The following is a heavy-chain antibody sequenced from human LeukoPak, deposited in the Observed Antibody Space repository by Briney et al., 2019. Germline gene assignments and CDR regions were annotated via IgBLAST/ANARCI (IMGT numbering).Heavy chain of an antibody. J-gene: IGHJ6*03. CDR1: GFAFSNYW. CDR3: LAGYYYYYMDV. Sequence: GGSLRLSYAASGFAFSNYWLHWVRQAPGKGLVWVARINTHGSSTNYADSVKGRFTISRDNAKNTLYLQMTSLSAEDTAVYYALAGYYYYYMDVWGKETTVTVSS. CDR2: INTHGSST. V-gene: IGHV3-74*01. D-gene: IGHD6-13*01.